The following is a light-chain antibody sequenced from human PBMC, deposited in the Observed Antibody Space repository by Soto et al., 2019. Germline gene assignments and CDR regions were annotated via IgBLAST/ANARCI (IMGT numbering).Light chain of an antibody. CDR2: NKN. J-gene: IGLJ3*02. CDR1: RSNIGSHP. V-gene: IGLV1-44*01. Sequence: QSVLTQPPSASGTPGQRVTVSCSGSRSNIGSHPVHWYQQLPGTAPKLLIFNKNLRPSGVPDRFSGYKSGTSASLAISGLQSEDEAHYYCSAWDDSLNGPVFGGGTKLTVL. CDR3: SAWDDSLNGPV.